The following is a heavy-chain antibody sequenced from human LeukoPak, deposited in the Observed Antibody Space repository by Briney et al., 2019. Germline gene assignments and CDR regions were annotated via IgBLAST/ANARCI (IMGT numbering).Heavy chain of an antibody. V-gene: IGHV4-39*01. CDR2: IYYTGNT. Sequence: PSETLSLTCPVSGGSISNSLYHWGWVRQPPGEGLEWMGSIYYTGNTYYNPSLKGRVTISVDTSNNQFSLKLSSMIAADTAVYYCTRLRDGTPGDYWGQGTLVTVSS. CDR3: TRLRDGTPGDY. D-gene: IGHD1-14*01. CDR1: GGSISNSLYH. J-gene: IGHJ4*02.